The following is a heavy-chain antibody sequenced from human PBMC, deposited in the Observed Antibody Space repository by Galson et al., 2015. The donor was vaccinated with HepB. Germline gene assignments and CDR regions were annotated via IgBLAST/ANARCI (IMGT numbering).Heavy chain of an antibody. D-gene: IGHD3-3*01. V-gene: IGHV3-15*07. J-gene: IGHJ4*02. CDR3: STSGSRFMEWLKY. CDR2: IKSKMDGGAT. CDR1: GFTFTNAW. Sequence: SLRLSCAASGFTFTNAWMNWVRQVPGKGLEWVGRIKSKMDGGATDYAAPVKGRFTISRDDSNDTVYLQMNNLKTEDTALYFCSTSGSRFMEWLKYWGQGSLVTVSS.